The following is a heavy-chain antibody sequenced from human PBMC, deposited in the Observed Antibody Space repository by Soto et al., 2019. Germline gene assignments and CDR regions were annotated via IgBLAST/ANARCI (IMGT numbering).Heavy chain of an antibody. D-gene: IGHD3-10*01. CDR2: IYPGDSDT. J-gene: IGHJ6*02. CDR3: ARQSGASYYYGMDG. Sequence: PXXSLKLSCKGSGYSFTSYCIVWVSQMPGKGLEWMGIIYPGDSDTRYSPSFQGQVTISADKSISTAYLQWSSLKASDTAMYYCARQSGASYYYGMDGWGQGTTLTVSS. CDR1: GYSFTSYC. V-gene: IGHV5-51*01.